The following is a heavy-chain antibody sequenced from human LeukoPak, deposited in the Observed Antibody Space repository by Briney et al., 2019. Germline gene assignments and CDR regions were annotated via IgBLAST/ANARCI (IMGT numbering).Heavy chain of an antibody. CDR1: GFTFDGYG. Sequence: GGSLRLSCAASGFTFDGYGMSWVRQAPGKGLEWVSGINWNGGSTGYADSVKGRFTISRDNAKNSLYLQMNSLRAEDTALYYCARTGYSSSWRNYFDYWGQGTLVTVSS. J-gene: IGHJ4*02. V-gene: IGHV3-20*04. CDR3: ARTGYSSSWRNYFDY. CDR2: INWNGGST. D-gene: IGHD6-13*01.